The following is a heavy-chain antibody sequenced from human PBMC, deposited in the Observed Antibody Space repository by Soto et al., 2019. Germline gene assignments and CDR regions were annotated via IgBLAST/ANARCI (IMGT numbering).Heavy chain of an antibody. CDR2: IFHSGST. D-gene: IGHD5-12*01. J-gene: IGHJ5*02. CDR3: AGSTGYSYGYWFDP. CDR1: GGSISRTNW. Sequence: SLTCTFSGGSISRTNWWSWVRQPPGKGLEWIGEIFHSGSTNYNPSLKSRVTISVDKSKNQFSLKLTSVTAADTAVYYCAGSTGYSYGYWFDPWGQGTLVTVSS. V-gene: IGHV4-4*02.